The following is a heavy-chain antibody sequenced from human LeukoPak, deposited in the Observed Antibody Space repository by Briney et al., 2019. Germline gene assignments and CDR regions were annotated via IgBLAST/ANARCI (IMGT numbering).Heavy chain of an antibody. V-gene: IGHV4-39*01. CDR2: IYYSGST. J-gene: IGHJ3*01. CDR1: GDSSSSSNYY. CDR3: ARGGQYLQDAFGV. Sequence: SETLSLTCTVSGDSSSSSNYYWGWIRQPPGKGLEWIGSIYYSGSTHYSPSSLKSRVTISVDTSKNKFSLKLSSVTTADTAVYYCARGGQYLQDAFGVWGQGTTVTVSS. D-gene: IGHD3-16*01.